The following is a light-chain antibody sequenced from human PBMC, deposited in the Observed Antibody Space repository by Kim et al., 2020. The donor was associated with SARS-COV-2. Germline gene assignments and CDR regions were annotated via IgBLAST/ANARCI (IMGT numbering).Light chain of an antibody. Sequence: QSVTISCTGTSSDVGGYNYVSWYQQHPGQAPKLMIYEVSKRPSGVPDRFSGSKSGNTASLTVSGLQAEDEADYYCSSYAGSNNLVFGGGTQLTVL. J-gene: IGLJ2*01. V-gene: IGLV2-8*01. CDR1: SSDVGGYNY. CDR2: EVS. CDR3: SSYAGSNNLV.